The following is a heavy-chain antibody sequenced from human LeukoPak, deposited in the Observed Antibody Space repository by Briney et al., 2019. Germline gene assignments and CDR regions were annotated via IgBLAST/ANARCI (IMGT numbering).Heavy chain of an antibody. Sequence: KPGESLKISCKCSGYSFTSYWISWVRQMPGKGLEWMGRIDPSDSYTNYSPSFQGHVTISADKFISTAYLQWSSLKASDTAMYYCARLVYSSGWYRLGDYWGQGTLVTVSS. D-gene: IGHD6-19*01. J-gene: IGHJ4*02. V-gene: IGHV5-10-1*01. CDR1: GYSFTSYW. CDR2: IDPSDSYT. CDR3: ARLVYSSGWYRLGDY.